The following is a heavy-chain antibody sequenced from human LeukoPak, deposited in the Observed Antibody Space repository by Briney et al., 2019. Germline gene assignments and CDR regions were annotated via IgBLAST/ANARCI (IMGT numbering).Heavy chain of an antibody. D-gene: IGHD5-24*01. CDR2: IYQGGST. J-gene: IGHJ4*02. CDR3: ARVRDVYNHVFEN. V-gene: IGHV3-53*01. CDR1: TFTVASNY. Sequence: PGGSLRLSCAVSTFTVASNYMSWVRQTPGKGLVWVSDIYQGGSTYYSDSAKGRSTISRDISKNTLHLQMNNLRVDDTAVYYCARVRDVYNHVFENWGQGTLVTVS.